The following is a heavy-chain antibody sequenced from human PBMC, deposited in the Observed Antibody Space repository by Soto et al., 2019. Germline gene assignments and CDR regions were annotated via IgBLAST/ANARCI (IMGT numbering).Heavy chain of an antibody. CDR1: GFTFTSSA. CDR2: IVVGSGNT. D-gene: IGHD2-15*01. Sequence: SVKVSCKASGFTFTSSAVQWVRQARGQRLEWIGWIVVGSGNTNYAQKFQERVTITRDMSTSTAYMELSSLRSEDTAVYYCARASVGYCSGGSCSPLDYWGQGTLVTVSS. J-gene: IGHJ4*02. V-gene: IGHV1-58*01. CDR3: ARASVGYCSGGSCSPLDY.